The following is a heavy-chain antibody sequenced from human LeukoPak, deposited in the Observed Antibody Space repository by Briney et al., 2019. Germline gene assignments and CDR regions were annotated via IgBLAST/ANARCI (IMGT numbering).Heavy chain of an antibody. V-gene: IGHV4-59*08. J-gene: IGHJ5*02. D-gene: IGHD3-16*01. Sequence: PSETLSLACAVSGGSIRNDYWSWIRQPPGKGLEWIAYINYSGSTNYNPSLESRVTISVDTSKNLFSLKFTSVTAADTAVYYCARRRPGERRFDPWGQGTLVTVSS. CDR1: GGSIRNDY. CDR2: INYSGST. CDR3: ARRRPGERRFDP.